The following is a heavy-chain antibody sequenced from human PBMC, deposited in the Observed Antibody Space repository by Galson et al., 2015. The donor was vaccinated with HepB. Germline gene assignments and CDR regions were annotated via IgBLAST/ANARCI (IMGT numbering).Heavy chain of an antibody. Sequence: SLRLSCAASGFTVSSNYMSWVRQAPGKGLEWVSVIYSGGSTYYADSVKGRFTISRHNSKNTLYLQMNSLRAEDTAVYYCARGGRYYYGSGSDPMDVWGQGTTVTVSS. CDR1: GFTVSSNY. V-gene: IGHV3-53*04. J-gene: IGHJ6*02. CDR3: ARGGRYYYGSGSDPMDV. CDR2: IYSGGST. D-gene: IGHD3-10*01.